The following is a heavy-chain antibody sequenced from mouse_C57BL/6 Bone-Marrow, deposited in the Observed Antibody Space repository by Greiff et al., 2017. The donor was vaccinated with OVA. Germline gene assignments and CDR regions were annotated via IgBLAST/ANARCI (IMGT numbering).Heavy chain of an antibody. Sequence: EVKLQESGPGLVKPSQSLSITCSVTGYSIPSGYYWNWIRQFPGNKLEWMGYISYDGSNNYNPSLKNRISITRDTSKNQFFLKLNSVTTEDTATYYCAIPPVNYYGNHYWYIDVWGTGTTVTVSS. CDR1: GYSIPSGYY. V-gene: IGHV3-6*01. J-gene: IGHJ1*03. CDR3: AIPPVNYYGNHYWYIDV. D-gene: IGHD2-1*01. CDR2: ISYDGSN.